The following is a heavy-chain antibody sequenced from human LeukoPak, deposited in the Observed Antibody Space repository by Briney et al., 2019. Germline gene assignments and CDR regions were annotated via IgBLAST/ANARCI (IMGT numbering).Heavy chain of an antibody. CDR2: ISGSGGRT. V-gene: IGHV3-23*01. CDR1: GITFSDTL. CDR3: AKDKYYYGSGSSIDY. D-gene: IGHD3-10*01. Sequence: GGSLRLSCAASGITFSDTLMSWVRRAPGKGLEWVSAISGSGGRTYYADSVKGRFTISRDNSKNTLYLQMNSLRAEDTAVYYCAKDKYYYGSGSSIDYWGQGTLVTVSS. J-gene: IGHJ4*02.